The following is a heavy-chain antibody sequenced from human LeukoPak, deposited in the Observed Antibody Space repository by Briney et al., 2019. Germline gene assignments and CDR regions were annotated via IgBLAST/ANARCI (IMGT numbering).Heavy chain of an antibody. D-gene: IGHD2-21*02. CDR2: IYHSGST. CDR1: GGSISSGGYS. Sequence: SQTLSLTCAVSGGSISSGGYSWSWIRQPPGKGLEWIGYIYHSGSTYYNPSLKSRVTISVDRSKNQFSLKLSSVTVADTAVYYCAREGDSDAFDIWGQGTMVTVSS. J-gene: IGHJ3*02. V-gene: IGHV4-30-2*01. CDR3: AREGDSDAFDI.